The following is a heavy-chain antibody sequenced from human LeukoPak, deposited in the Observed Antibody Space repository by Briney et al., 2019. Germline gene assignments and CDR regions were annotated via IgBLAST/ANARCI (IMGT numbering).Heavy chain of an antibody. Sequence: GGSLRLSCEASGFTFNRYAMSWVRQAQGKGLEWVSTISHTGGGRYYAGSVRGRFTVSRDNSQSTLYLQMSSLRDEDTAVYYCAGRRDGYNSIYYYGMDVWGQGTLVTVSS. CDR1: GFTFNRYA. V-gene: IGHV3-23*01. J-gene: IGHJ6*02. CDR3: AGRRDGYNSIYYYGMDV. D-gene: IGHD5-24*01. CDR2: ISHTGGGR.